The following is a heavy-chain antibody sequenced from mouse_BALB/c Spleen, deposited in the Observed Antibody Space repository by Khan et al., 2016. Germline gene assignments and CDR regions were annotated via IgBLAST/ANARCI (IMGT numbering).Heavy chain of an antibody. V-gene: IGHV3-2*02. D-gene: IGHD1-2*01. CDR2: ISYSGST. J-gene: IGHJ2*01. CDR1: GYSITSGYG. Sequence: VQLQESGPGLVKPSQSLSLTCTVTGYSITSGYGWNWIRQFPGNKLEWMGYISYSGSTKYNTSLKSRISINHDTSKNQFFLQSNSVTTEDTATYYCARTARIKYWGQGTTPTGSS. CDR3: ARTARIKY.